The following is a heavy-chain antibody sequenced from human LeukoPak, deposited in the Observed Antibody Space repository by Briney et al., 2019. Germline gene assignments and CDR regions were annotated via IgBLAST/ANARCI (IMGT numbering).Heavy chain of an antibody. D-gene: IGHD5-18*01. CDR1: GGSISSYY. Sequence: SETLSLTCTVSGGSISSYYWSWIRRPAGKGLEWIGRIYTSGSTNYNPSLKSRVTMSVDTSKNQFSLKLSSVTAADTAVYYCAREGGTWIQLWLTPFDYWGQGTLVTVSS. CDR3: AREGGTWIQLWLTPFDY. CDR2: IYTSGST. J-gene: IGHJ4*02. V-gene: IGHV4-4*07.